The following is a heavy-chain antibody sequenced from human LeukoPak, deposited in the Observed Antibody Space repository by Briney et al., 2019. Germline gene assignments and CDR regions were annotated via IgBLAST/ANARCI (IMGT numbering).Heavy chain of an antibody. Sequence: ASVKVSCKASGYTFTSYGISWVRQAPGQGLEWMGWISAYNGNTNYAQKLQGRVTMTTDTSTSTAYMELRSLRSDDTAVYYCARVTGSAYYYHYMDVWGKGTTVTISS. CDR2: ISAYNGNT. D-gene: IGHD3-9*01. J-gene: IGHJ6*03. CDR3: ARVTGSAYYYHYMDV. CDR1: GYTFTSYG. V-gene: IGHV1-18*01.